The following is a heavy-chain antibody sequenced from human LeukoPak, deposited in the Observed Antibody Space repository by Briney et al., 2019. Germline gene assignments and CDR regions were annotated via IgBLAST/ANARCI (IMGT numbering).Heavy chain of an antibody. CDR2: ISYDGSNK. J-gene: IGHJ6*03. V-gene: IGHV3-30-3*01. CDR1: GFTFSSYA. D-gene: IGHD2-2*01. CDR3: ARDRDQDYYYMDV. Sequence: GGSLRLSCAASGFTFSSYAMHWVRQAPGKGLEWVAVISYDGSNKYYADSVKGRFTISRDNSKNTLYLQMNSLRAEDTAVYYCARDRDQDYYYMDVWGKGTTVTVSS.